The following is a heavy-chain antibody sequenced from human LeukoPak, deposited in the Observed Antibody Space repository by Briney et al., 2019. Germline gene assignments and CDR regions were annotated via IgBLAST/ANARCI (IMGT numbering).Heavy chain of an antibody. CDR1: GGSFSGYY. CDR3: ARYADLDV. Sequence: SETLSLTCAVYGGSFSGYYWSWIRQPPRKGLEWIGEINHSGSTNYNPSLKSRVTISVDTSKNQFSLKLSSVTAVDTAVYYCARYADLDVWGKGTTVTVSS. V-gene: IGHV4-34*01. J-gene: IGHJ6*04. CDR2: INHSGST.